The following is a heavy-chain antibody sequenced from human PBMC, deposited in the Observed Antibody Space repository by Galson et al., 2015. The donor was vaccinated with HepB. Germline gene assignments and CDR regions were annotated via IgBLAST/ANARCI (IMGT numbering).Heavy chain of an antibody. J-gene: IGHJ4*02. CDR3: ARGGASHYGDYLPPFY. V-gene: IGHV3-21*01. Sequence: SLRLSCAASGFTFSSYSMNWVRQAPGKGLEWVSSISSSSSYIYYADSVKGRFTISRDNAKNSLYLQMNSLRAEDTAVYYCARGGASHYGDYLPPFYWGQGTLVTVSS. CDR2: ISSSSSYI. CDR1: GFTFSSYS. D-gene: IGHD4-17*01.